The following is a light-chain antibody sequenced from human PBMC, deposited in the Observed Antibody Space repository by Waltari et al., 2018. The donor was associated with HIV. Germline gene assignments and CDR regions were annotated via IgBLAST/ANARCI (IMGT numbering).Light chain of an antibody. J-gene: IGKJ2*01. V-gene: IGKV3-20*01. Sequence: IVLTQSPGTLSLSQGERATLSCRASQRFSRSYLAWYQQKPGQAPRLLIYDASSRATGIPDRFGGSGSGTDFTLTISRLEPEDSAVYYCQQYGTLYTFGQGTKLEIK. CDR1: QRFSRSY. CDR3: QQYGTLYT. CDR2: DAS.